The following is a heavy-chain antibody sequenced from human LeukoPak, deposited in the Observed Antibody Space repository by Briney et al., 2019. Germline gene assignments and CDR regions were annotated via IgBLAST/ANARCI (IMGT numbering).Heavy chain of an antibody. J-gene: IGHJ4*02. D-gene: IGHD2/OR15-2a*01. CDR1: GFTFNNFA. Sequence: GGSLRLSCAASGFTFNNFAMHWVRQAPGKGLEWVTVISYDGRTKFYADSVRGRFTISRDNSQNTLYLQMDGLRAEDTAAYYCARDRHYSDTTTYYFAYWGQGTLVTVSS. CDR2: ISYDGRTK. V-gene: IGHV3-30*04. CDR3: ARDRHYSDTTTYYFAY.